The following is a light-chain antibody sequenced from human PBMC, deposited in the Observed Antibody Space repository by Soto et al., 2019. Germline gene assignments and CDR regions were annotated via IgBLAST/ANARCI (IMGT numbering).Light chain of an antibody. V-gene: IGKV3-20*01. CDR1: QSVSSTY. Sequence: ELVLTQSPGTLSLSPEERATHSCRASQSVSSTYLAWYQQKPGQAPRLLIYGASSRATGIPDRFSGSGSGTDFTLTISRLEPEDFAVYYCQQYGSSAWTFGQGTKVDIK. CDR3: QQYGSSAWT. J-gene: IGKJ1*01. CDR2: GAS.